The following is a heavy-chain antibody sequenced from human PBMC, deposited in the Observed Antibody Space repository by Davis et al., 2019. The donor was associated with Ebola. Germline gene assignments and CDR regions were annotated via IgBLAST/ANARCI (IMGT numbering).Heavy chain of an antibody. CDR1: GFIFNTYD. CDR2: ITSSSSYT. V-gene: IGHV3-21*01. D-gene: IGHD1-14*01. CDR3: AKDFEILSWAYGTDY. Sequence: GESLKISCAASGFIFNTYDMYWVRQAPGKGLECVSSITSSSSYTYYADSVRGRFTISRDNSKNTLYLQMNSLTAEDTAVYYCAKDFEILSWAYGTDYWGQGTLVTVSS. J-gene: IGHJ4*02.